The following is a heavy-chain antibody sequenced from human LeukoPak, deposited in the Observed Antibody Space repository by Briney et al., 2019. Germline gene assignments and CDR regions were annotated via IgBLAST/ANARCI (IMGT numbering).Heavy chain of an antibody. CDR3: ARDGGVVPAAPFDY. J-gene: IGHJ4*02. Sequence: GASVKVSCKASGYTFTSYGISWVRQAPGQGLEWMGWISAYNGNTNYAQKLQGRVTMTTDTSTSRAYMELRSLRSDDTAVYYCARDGGVVPAAPFDYWGQGTLVTVSS. D-gene: IGHD2-2*01. CDR1: GYTFTSYG. CDR2: ISAYNGNT. V-gene: IGHV1-18*01.